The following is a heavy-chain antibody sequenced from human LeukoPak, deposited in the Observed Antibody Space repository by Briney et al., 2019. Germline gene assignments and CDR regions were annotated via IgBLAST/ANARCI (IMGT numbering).Heavy chain of an antibody. V-gene: IGHV3-11*05. Sequence: GGSLRLSCAASGFTFSDYYMSWIRQAPGKGLEWVSYISSSSSYTNYADSVKGRFTISRDNAKNSLYLQMNSLRAEDTAVYYCARDLDPYYYGSGSYYTYYGMDVWGQGTTVTVS. CDR3: ARDLDPYYYGSGSYYTYYGMDV. J-gene: IGHJ6*02. D-gene: IGHD3-10*01. CDR1: GFTFSDYY. CDR2: ISSSSSYT.